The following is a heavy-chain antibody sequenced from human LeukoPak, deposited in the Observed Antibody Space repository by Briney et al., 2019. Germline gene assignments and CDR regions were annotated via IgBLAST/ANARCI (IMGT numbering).Heavy chain of an antibody. CDR1: GGSISSGDYY. V-gene: IGHV4-30-4*01. CDR2: IYYSGST. D-gene: IGHD3-22*01. CDR3: ARSLLDYYDSSGYYAFDI. Sequence: SETLSLTCTVSGGSISSGDYYWSWIRQPPGKGLEWIGYIYYSGSTYYNPSLKSRVTISVDTSKNQFSLKLSSVTAADPAVYYCARSLLDYYDSSGYYAFDIWGQGTMVTVSS. J-gene: IGHJ3*02.